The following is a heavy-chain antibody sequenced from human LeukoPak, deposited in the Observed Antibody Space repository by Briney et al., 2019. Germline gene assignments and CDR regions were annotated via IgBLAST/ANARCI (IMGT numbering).Heavy chain of an antibody. CDR3: ARVGYSSSWYRKYYFDY. Sequence: GGSLRFSCAASGFTFSSYEMNGVRQAPGKGLEWVSYISSSGSTIYYADSVKGRFTISRDNARNSLYLQMNSLRAEDTAVYYCARVGYSSSWYRKYYFDYWGQGTLVTVSS. CDR2: ISSSGSTI. CDR1: GFTFSSYE. D-gene: IGHD6-13*01. J-gene: IGHJ4*02. V-gene: IGHV3-48*03.